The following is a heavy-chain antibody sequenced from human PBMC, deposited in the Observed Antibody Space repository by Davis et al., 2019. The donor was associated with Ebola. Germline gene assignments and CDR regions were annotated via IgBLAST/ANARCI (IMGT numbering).Heavy chain of an antibody. Sequence: SVKVSCKASGGTFSSYAISWVRQAPGQGLEWMGRIIPIFGTANYAQKFQGRVTITADESTSTAYMELRSMRSEDTAVYYCARGSWWAGDIWGQGTMVTVSS. J-gene: IGHJ3*02. CDR3: ARGSWWAGDI. D-gene: IGHD2-8*02. CDR1: GGTFSSYA. V-gene: IGHV1-69*13. CDR2: IIPIFGTA.